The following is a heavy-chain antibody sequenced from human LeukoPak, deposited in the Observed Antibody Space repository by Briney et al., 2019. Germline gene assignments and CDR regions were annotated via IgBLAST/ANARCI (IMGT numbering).Heavy chain of an antibody. CDR3: ARSRDDYSNFSPFDP. D-gene: IGHD4-11*01. CDR1: GHTFTGYY. J-gene: IGHJ5*02. V-gene: IGHV1-2*02. Sequence: ASVKVSCKASGHTFTGYYMHWVRQAPGQGLEWMGWINPNSGGTNYAQKFQGRVTMTRDTSISTAYMELSRLRSDDTAVYYCARSRDDYSNFSPFDPWGQGTLATVSS. CDR2: INPNSGGT.